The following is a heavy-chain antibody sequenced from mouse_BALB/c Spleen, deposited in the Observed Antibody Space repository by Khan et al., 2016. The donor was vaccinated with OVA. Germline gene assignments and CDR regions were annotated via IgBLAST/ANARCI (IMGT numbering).Heavy chain of an antibody. D-gene: IGHD3-1*01. CDR3: ARGGSSGPAWFAY. Sequence: EVKLEESGPGLVKPSQSLSLTCSVTAYSITSGYFWNWIRQFPGNKLEWMGYIRYDGNSNYNPSLKNRISITRDTSKNQFFLKLNSVTPEDTATYYCARGGSSGPAWFAYWGQGTLVTVSA. CDR1: AYSITSGYF. J-gene: IGHJ3*01. CDR2: IRYDGNS. V-gene: IGHV3-6*02.